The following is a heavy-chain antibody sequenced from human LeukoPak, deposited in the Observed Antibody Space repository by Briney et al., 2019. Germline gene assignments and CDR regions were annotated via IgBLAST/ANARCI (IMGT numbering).Heavy chain of an antibody. D-gene: IGHD3-22*01. J-gene: IGHJ3*02. CDR1: GYTFTSYG. CDR2: IIPIFGTA. V-gene: IGHV1-69*13. CDR3: ARSMKLAYYYDSSGYSQSPNDAFDI. Sequence: SVKVSCKASGYTFTSYGISWVRQAPGQGLEWMGGIIPIFGTANCAQKFQGRVTITADESTSTAYMELSSLRSEDTAVYYCARSMKLAYYYDSSGYSQSPNDAFDIWGQGTMVTVSS.